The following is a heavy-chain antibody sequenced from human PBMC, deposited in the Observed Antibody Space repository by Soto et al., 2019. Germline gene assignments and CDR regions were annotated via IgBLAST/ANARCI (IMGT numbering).Heavy chain of an antibody. D-gene: IGHD3-3*01. CDR2: INPSGGST. CDR3: ARDNYDFWSGYSPRPYYYYMDV. J-gene: IGHJ6*03. V-gene: IGHV1-46*03. Sequence: ASVKVSCKASGYTFTGYYMHWVRQAPGQGLEWMGIINPSGGSTSYAQKFQGRVTMTRDTSTSTVYMELSSLRSEDTAVYYCARDNYDFWSGYSPRPYYYYMDVWGKGTTVTVSS. CDR1: GYTFTGYY.